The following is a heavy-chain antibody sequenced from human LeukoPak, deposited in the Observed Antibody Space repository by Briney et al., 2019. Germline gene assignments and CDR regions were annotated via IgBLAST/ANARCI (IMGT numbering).Heavy chain of an antibody. V-gene: IGHV1-69*05. CDR1: GGTFSSYA. D-gene: IGHD2-15*01. J-gene: IGHJ5*02. CDR3: ARDGDRYCSGGSCYDWFDP. CDR2: IIPIFGTA. Sequence: SVKVSCKASGGTFSSYAISWVRQAPGPGLEWMGGIIPIFGTANYAQKFQGRVTITTDESTSTAYMELSSLRSEDTAVYYCARDGDRYCSGGSCYDWFDPWGQGTLVTVSS.